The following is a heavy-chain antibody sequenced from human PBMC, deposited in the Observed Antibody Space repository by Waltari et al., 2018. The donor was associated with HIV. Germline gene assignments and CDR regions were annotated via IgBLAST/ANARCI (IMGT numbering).Heavy chain of an antibody. J-gene: IGHJ6*02. V-gene: IGHV4-34*02. Sequence: QVQLQQWGAGLLKPSETLSLTCAVYGGSFTGYYFNWIRQSPGKGLEWIGEINEGGTTSVHASRKSRLTLSIDPSKRQFSLKLGSVTAADSGLYFGARAREVNLLEWSIGPEASYYYGMDVWGQGTPVTVSS. CDR2: INEGGTT. D-gene: IGHD3-3*01. CDR3: ARAREVNLLEWSIGPEASYYYGMDV. CDR1: GGSFTGYY.